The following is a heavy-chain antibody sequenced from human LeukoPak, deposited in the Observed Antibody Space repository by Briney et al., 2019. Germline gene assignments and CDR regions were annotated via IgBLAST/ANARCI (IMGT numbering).Heavy chain of an antibody. CDR1: GESFSGYY. V-gene: IGHV4-34*01. CDR3: ARVRATGAHDC. D-gene: IGHD7-27*01. Sequence: SETLSLTCAVYGESFSGYYWSWIRQPPGKGLEWIGEINHSGSTNYNPSLKSRVTISVDTSKNQFSLKLSSVTAADTAVYYCARVRATGAHDCWGQGTLVTVSS. CDR2: INHSGST. J-gene: IGHJ4*02.